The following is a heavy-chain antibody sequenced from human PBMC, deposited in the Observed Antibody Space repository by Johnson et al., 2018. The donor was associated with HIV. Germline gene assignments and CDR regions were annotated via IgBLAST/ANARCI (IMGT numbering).Heavy chain of an antibody. CDR1: GFTFSSYG. J-gene: IGHJ3*02. V-gene: IGHV3-33*06. Sequence: QVQLVESGGGVVQPGRSLRLSCAAYGFTFSSYGMHWVRQAPGKGLEWVAVIWYDGSNKYYADSVKGRFTISRDNSKNTLYLQMNSLRAEDTAVYYCAKEDYYDSSGYKAQDAFDIWGQGTMVTVSS. D-gene: IGHD3-22*01. CDR3: AKEDYYDSSGYKAQDAFDI. CDR2: IWYDGSNK.